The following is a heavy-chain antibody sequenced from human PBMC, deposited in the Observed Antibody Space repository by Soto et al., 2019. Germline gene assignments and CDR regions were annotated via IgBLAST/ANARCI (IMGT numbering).Heavy chain of an antibody. CDR3: ASLVSYYYDSSGWDYYGMDV. D-gene: IGHD3-22*01. CDR1: GGSISRSNW. V-gene: IGHV4-4*02. Sequence: PSETLSLTCAVSGGSISRSNWWRWVRQPPGKGLEWIGEIYHSGSTNYNPSLKSRVTISVDKSKNQFSLKLSSVTAADTAVYYCASLVSYYYDSSGWDYYGMDVWGQGTTVT. CDR2: IYHSGST. J-gene: IGHJ6*02.